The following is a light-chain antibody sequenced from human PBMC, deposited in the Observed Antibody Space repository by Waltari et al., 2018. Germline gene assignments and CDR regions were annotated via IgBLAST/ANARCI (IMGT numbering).Light chain of an antibody. CDR3: QQYNNWPGT. CDR2: PAS. J-gene: IGKJ1*01. V-gene: IGKV3-15*01. Sequence: VSPGERATVTCRASQSVGSNLAWYQHKPGQSPRLLIYPASTTAAGIPARFSGSGSGTEFTLTISSLQSEDFAIYYCQQYNNWPGTFGQGTRVEIK. CDR1: QSVGSN.